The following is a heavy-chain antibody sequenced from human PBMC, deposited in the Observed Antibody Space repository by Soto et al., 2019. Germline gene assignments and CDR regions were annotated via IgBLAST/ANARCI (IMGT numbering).Heavy chain of an antibody. CDR2: IIPIFGTA. CDR3: ARDCKWELPFPGSFDP. J-gene: IGHJ5*02. V-gene: IGHV1-69*13. Sequence: GVSVKVACKASGGTLSSYASSWVRQAPGQGLEWMGGIIPIFGTANYAQKFQGRVTITADESTSTAYMELSSLRSEDTAVYYCARDCKWELPFPGSFDPWGQGTLVTVS. CDR1: GGTLSSYA. D-gene: IGHD1-26*01.